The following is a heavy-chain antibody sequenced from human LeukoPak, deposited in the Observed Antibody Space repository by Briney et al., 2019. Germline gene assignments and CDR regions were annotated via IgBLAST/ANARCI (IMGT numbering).Heavy chain of an antibody. Sequence: ASVKVSCKASGYTFTRYGISWVRQAPGQGLEWMGWISAYSGGTNYAQKFQGRVTMTRDTSISTAYMELSRLRSDDTAVYYCARALYSDVPAASSPEPHLISDYWGQGTLVTVSS. V-gene: IGHV1-2*02. CDR2: ISAYSGGT. CDR3: ARALYSDVPAASSPEPHLISDY. D-gene: IGHD2-2*01. CDR1: GYTFTRYG. J-gene: IGHJ4*02.